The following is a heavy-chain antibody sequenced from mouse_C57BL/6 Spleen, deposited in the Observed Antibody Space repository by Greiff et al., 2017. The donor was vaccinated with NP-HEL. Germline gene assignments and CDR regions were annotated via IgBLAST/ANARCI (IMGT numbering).Heavy chain of an antibody. CDR3: ARGYAMDY. CDR1: GYSFTGYF. CDR2: INPYNGDT. Sequence: VQLQQSGPELVKPGDSVKISCKASGYSFTGYFMNWVMQSHGKSLEWIGRINPYNGDTFYNQKFKGKATLTVDKSSSTVHMELRSLTSEDSAVYYCARGYAMDYWGQGTSVTVSS. V-gene: IGHV1-20*01. J-gene: IGHJ4*01.